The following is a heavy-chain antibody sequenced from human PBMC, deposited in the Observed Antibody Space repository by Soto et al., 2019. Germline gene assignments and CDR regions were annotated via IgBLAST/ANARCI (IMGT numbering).Heavy chain of an antibody. CDR2: INSDGSST. CDR3: AKDKGVLAAIGSWFDP. D-gene: IGHD2-2*02. Sequence: PGGSLRLSCAASGFTFSSYWMHWVRQAPGKGLVWVSRINSDGSSTSYADSVKGRFTISRDNSKNTLYLQMDSLRAEDTAVYYCAKDKGVLAAIGSWFDPWGQGTLVTVSS. V-gene: IGHV3-74*01. CDR1: GFTFSSYW. J-gene: IGHJ5*02.